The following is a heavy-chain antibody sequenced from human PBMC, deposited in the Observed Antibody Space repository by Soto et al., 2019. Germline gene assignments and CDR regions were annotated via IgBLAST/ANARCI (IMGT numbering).Heavy chain of an antibody. Sequence: QGQQVQSGAGVKKPGSSVKVSCKASGGTFSSYAISWVRQAPGQGLEWMGGIIPISGTANYAQKFQGRVTITADESTSTAYMELSSLRSEDTAVYYCARSQGSSTSLEIYYYYYYGMDVWGQGTTVTVSS. CDR3: ARSQGSSTSLEIYYYYYYGMDV. V-gene: IGHV1-69*01. CDR2: IIPISGTA. J-gene: IGHJ6*02. CDR1: GGTFSSYA. D-gene: IGHD2-2*01.